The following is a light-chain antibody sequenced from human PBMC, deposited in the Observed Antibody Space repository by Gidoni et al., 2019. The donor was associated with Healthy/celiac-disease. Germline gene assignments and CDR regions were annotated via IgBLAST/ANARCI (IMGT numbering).Light chain of an antibody. J-gene: IGKJ1*01. CDR3: QQYKNWLSWT. CDR1: QSVSSN. CDR2: GAS. Sequence: ESVMTQSPATLSVSPGERATLSCRASQSVSSNLAWYQQKPGQAPRLLIYGASTRATGIPARFSGSGSGTEFTLTISSLQSEDFAVYYCQQYKNWLSWTFGQGTKVEIK. V-gene: IGKV3-15*01.